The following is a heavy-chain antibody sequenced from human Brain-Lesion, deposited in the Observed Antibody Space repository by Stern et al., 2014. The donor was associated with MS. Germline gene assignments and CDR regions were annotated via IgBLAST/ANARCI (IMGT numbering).Heavy chain of an antibody. V-gene: IGHV1-2*02. J-gene: IGHJ6*02. Sequence: VQLVESEAEVKKPGASVKVSCKTSGYIFTGYYIHWVRQAPGQGLEWMAWINPTTGGTKDAQKFQGRVTMSRDTSISTAYVELSSLTSDDTAVYYCARDQRGITIFGVVTDYYYLGMDVWGQGTTVTVSS. D-gene: IGHD3-3*01. CDR1: GYIFTGYY. CDR2: INPTTGGT. CDR3: ARDQRGITIFGVVTDYYYLGMDV.